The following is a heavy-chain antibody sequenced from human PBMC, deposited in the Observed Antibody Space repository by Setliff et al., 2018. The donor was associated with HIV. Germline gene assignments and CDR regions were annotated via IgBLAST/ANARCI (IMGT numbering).Heavy chain of an antibody. CDR3: ARGCNGGNCYHGSGWFDP. CDR2: LNTNTGDP. J-gene: IGHJ5*02. V-gene: IGHV7-4-1*02. Sequence: ASVKVSCKTSGYTFTNYAMNWVRQAPGQGLEWMGWLNTNTGDPTYAQGFTGRFVFSLDTSVSTAYLQISSLKAEDTAMYYCARGCNGGNCYHGSGWFDPWGQGTLVTVSS. D-gene: IGHD2-15*01. CDR1: GYTFTNYA.